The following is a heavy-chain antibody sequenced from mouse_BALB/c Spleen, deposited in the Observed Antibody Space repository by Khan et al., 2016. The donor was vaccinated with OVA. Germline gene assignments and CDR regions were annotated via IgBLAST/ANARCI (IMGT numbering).Heavy chain of an antibody. V-gene: IGHV5-6*01. CDR2: INSDGYYT. J-gene: IGHJ3*01. Sequence: EVELVESGGDLMKPGGSLKLSCAASGFTFSTYGMSWVRQTPDKRLEWVATINSDGYYTYYPDSVQGRFTISRNNANNILYLKKISRKSEDTAMYYCASNLTGSFAYWGQGTLVTVSA. CDR1: GFTFSTYG. D-gene: IGHD4-1*01. CDR3: ASNLTGSFAY.